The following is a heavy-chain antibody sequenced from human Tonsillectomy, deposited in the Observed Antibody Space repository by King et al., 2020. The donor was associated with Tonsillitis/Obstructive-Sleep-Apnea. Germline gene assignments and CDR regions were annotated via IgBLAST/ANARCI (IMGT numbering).Heavy chain of an antibody. CDR2: IYYSGST. V-gene: IGHV4-39*01. CDR1: GGSISSSSYY. J-gene: IGHJ4*02. CDR3: ARRDAVVVITFDY. D-gene: IGHD3-22*01. Sequence: LQLQESGPGLVKPSETLSLTCTVSGGSISSSSYYWGWIRQPPGKGLEWIGSIYYSGSTYYNPSLKSRVTIYVDTSKNQFSLKLSSVTAADTAVYYCARRDAVVVITFDYWGQGPLVTVSS.